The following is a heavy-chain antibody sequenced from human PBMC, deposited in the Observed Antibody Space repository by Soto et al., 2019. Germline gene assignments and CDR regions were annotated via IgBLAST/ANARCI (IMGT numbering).Heavy chain of an antibody. CDR3: ARVESDSSGYYYFDY. CDR2: MNPNSGNT. V-gene: IGHV1-8*01. D-gene: IGHD3-22*01. J-gene: IGHJ4*02. CDR1: GYTFTSYD. Sequence: GASVKVSCKASGYTFTSYDINWVRQATGQGLEWMGWMNPNSGNTGYAQKFQGRVTMTRNTSISTAYMELSRLRSDDSAVFYCARVESDSSGYYYFDYWGQGTLVTVSS.